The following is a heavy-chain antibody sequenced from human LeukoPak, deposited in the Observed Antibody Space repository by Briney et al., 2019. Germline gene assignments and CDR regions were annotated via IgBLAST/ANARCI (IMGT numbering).Heavy chain of an antibody. CDR3: ARPRTIYYGDYVGYFDY. CDR2: IYPGDSDT. V-gene: IGHV5-51*01. CDR1: GYSLTSYW. J-gene: IGHJ4*02. D-gene: IGHD4-17*01. Sequence: GESLKISCKGSGYSLTSYWIGWVRQMPGKGLEWMGIIYPGDSDTRYSPSFQGQVTISADKSISTAYLQWSSLKASDTAMYYCARPRTIYYGDYVGYFDYWGQGTLVTVSS.